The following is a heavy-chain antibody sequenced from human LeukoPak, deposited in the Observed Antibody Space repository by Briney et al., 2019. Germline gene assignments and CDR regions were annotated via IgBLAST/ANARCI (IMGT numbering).Heavy chain of an antibody. V-gene: IGHV1-18*01. CDR1: GYTFTSYG. Sequence: ASVKVSCKASGYTFTSYGISWVRQAPGQGLEWMGWISAYSGHTSYARNLQGRVTMTTHTSTSTAYMELRSLRSDDTAVYYCARVYCSGGSCLDAFDIWGQGTMVIVSS. D-gene: IGHD2-15*01. CDR2: ISAYSGHT. CDR3: ARVYCSGGSCLDAFDI. J-gene: IGHJ3*02.